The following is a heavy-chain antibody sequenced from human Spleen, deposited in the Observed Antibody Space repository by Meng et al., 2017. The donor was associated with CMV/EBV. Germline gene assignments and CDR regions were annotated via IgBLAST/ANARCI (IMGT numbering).Heavy chain of an antibody. CDR2: GDPEDGET. D-gene: IGHD6-13*01. CDR3: ATAYQQLGY. J-gene: IGHJ4*02. Sequence: KTSCWVSGYPFRDYKIHWVQQAPGKGLEWMGLGDPEDGETTYAEKFLGRITITADTSTDTAYLELTYLRSEDTAVYFCATAYQQLGYWGQGTLVTVSS. CDR1: GYPFRDYK. V-gene: IGHV1-69-2*01.